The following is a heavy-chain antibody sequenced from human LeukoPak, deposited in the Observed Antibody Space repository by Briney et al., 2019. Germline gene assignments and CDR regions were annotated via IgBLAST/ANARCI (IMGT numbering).Heavy chain of an antibody. CDR2: ISAYNT. J-gene: IGHJ4*02. D-gene: IGHD4-17*01. V-gene: IGHV1-18*04. CDR1: GYTFTTYG. CDR3: AREAYGRFDY. Sequence: GASVKVSCKASGYTFTTYGISWVRQAPGQGLEWMGWISAYNTNYAQKFQDRVTMTTDTSTSTAYMELRSLRSDDTAMYYCAREAYGRFDYWGQGTLVTVSS.